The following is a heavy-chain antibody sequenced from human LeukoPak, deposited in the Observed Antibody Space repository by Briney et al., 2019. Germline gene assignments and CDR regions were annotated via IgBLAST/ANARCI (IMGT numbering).Heavy chain of an antibody. Sequence: GGSLRLSCAASGFIFSSYSMNWVRQAPGKGLEWVSSISSSSTYIYYADSVKGRFTISRDNAKNSLYLQMNSLRAEDTAVYYCARDPPLVSGPVYYYYYMDVWGKGTTVTVSS. CDR2: ISSSSTYI. V-gene: IGHV3-21*01. D-gene: IGHD5/OR15-5a*01. CDR3: ARDPPLVSGPVYYYYYMDV. CDR1: GFIFSSYS. J-gene: IGHJ6*03.